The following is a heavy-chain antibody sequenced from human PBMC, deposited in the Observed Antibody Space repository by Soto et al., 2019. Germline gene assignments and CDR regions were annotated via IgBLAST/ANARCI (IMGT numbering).Heavy chain of an antibody. CDR1: GGSFRGYY. J-gene: IGHJ4*02. D-gene: IGHD4-4*01. CDR2: INHSGST. CDR3: ARGGNSVSFDY. V-gene: IGHV4-34*01. Sequence: QVQLQQWGAGLLKPSETLSLTCAVYGGSFRGYYWSWIRQPPGKGLEWIGEINHSGSTNYNPSLKSRVTISVDTSKNQFSLKLSSVTAADTAVYYCARGGNSVSFDYWGQGTLVTVSS.